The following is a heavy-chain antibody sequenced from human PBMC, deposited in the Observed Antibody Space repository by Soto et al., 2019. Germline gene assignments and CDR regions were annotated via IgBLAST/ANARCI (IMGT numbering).Heavy chain of an antibody. J-gene: IGHJ4*02. CDR1: GGSFSGYY. CDR3: ARGRVN. CDR2: INHSGST. Sequence: PSETLSLTCAVYGGSFSGYYWSWIRQPSGKGLEWIGEINHSGSTNYNPSLKSRVTISVDTSKNQFSLKLSSVTAADTAVYYCARGRVNWGQGTLVTVSS. V-gene: IGHV4-34*01.